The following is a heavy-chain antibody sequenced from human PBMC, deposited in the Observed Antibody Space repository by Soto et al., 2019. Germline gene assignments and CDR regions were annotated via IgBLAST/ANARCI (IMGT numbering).Heavy chain of an antibody. CDR1: GYSFTSYL. CDR2: IDPSDSYT. D-gene: IGHD1-26*01. CDR3: ARAVYYGMVSVFHI. V-gene: IGHV5-10-1*01. Sequence: GESLQISFKGSGYSFTSYLISWVRQMPVKGLEWMGRIDPSDSYTNYSPSFQGHVTISADKSISTAYLQWSSLKASDTAMYYCARAVYYGMVSVFHIFCQGTIVAFS. J-gene: IGHJ3*02.